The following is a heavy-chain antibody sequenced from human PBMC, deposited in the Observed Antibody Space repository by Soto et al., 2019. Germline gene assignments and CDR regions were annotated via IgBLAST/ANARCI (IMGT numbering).Heavy chain of an antibody. V-gene: IGHV1-69*01. CDR1: GGTFSSYA. J-gene: IGHJ5*02. CDR3: ARGLGGYSGSHDHNWFDT. D-gene: IGHD1-26*01. Sequence: QVQLVQSGAEVKKPGSSVKVSCKASGGTFSSYAISWVRQAPGQGLEWMGGIIPIFGTANYAQKFQGRVTITADESTSTAYMELSSLRSEDTAVYYCARGLGGYSGSHDHNWFDTWGQGTLVTVSS. CDR2: IIPIFGTA.